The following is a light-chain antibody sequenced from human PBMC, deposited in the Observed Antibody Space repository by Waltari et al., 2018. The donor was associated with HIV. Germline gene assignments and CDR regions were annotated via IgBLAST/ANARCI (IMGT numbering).Light chain of an antibody. J-gene: IGLJ1*01. CDR3: NSYAGSSKSYV. CDR2: DVT. CDR1: TSDIGGYNY. Sequence: QSALTQPPSASGSPGQSVTISCTGTTSDIGGYNYVSWYQQHPGEAPRLIIYDVTKRPSVVPDRFSGSKSGNTASLTGSGLQAEDEAEYYCNSYAGSSKSYVFGTGTKVTVL. V-gene: IGLV2-8*01.